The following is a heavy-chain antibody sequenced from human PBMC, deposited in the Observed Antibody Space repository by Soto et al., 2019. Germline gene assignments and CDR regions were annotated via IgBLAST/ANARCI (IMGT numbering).Heavy chain of an antibody. CDR3: AHRPIVGAAI. CDR2: IFHSGST. D-gene: IGHD1-26*01. Sequence: QVQLQESGPGLVKPSGTLSLTCAVFGGSISNSNWWTWVRQPPGKGLDWIGEIFHSGSTNYNSSLMGRVTISVDKANTQFSLKLSSVTAADTAVYYCAHRPIVGAAIWGQGTVVTVSP. V-gene: IGHV4-4*02. J-gene: IGHJ4*02. CDR1: GGSISNSNW.